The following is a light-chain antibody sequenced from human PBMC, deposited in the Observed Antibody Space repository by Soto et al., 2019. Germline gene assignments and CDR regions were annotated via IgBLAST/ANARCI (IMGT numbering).Light chain of an antibody. CDR1: QSVNSN. CDR3: QQYNNWPRT. CDR2: GTS. Sequence: ERVMTQSPATLSASPWERVTLSCMASQSVNSNLAWYQQKAGQAPRLLIYGTSTRATGIPARFSGSGSGTDFTLTISSLQFEDFAVYYCQQYNNWPRTFGQGTKVDIK. V-gene: IGKV3-15*01. J-gene: IGKJ1*01.